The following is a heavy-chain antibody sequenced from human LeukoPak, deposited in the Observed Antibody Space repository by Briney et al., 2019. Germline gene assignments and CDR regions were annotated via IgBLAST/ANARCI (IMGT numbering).Heavy chain of an antibody. V-gene: IGHV3-48*02. CDR1: GFTFSSYT. Sequence: GGSLRLSCAASGFTFSSYTMNWIRQAPGKGLEWVSYISSDSTTIYYADSVKGRFTISRNNAKVSLYLQMNSLRDEDTAVYYCARALFGYYDTSGYDIWGQGTMVTVSS. CDR3: ARALFGYYDTSGYDI. CDR2: ISSDSTTI. J-gene: IGHJ3*02. D-gene: IGHD3-22*01.